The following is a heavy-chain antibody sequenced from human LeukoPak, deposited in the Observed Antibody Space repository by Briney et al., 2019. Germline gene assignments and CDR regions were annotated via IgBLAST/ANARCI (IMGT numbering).Heavy chain of an antibody. J-gene: IGHJ4*02. CDR3: ARSPTGSGWYYFDY. Sequence: GGSLRLSCEASRFTFSSYTMHWVRQAPGKGLEWVSYISSSDSPIYYADSVKGRFTISRDNAKNSLYLQMNSLRAEDTAVYYCARSPTGSGWYYFDYWGQGTLVTVSS. D-gene: IGHD6-19*01. CDR2: ISSSDSPI. CDR1: RFTFSSYT. V-gene: IGHV3-48*04.